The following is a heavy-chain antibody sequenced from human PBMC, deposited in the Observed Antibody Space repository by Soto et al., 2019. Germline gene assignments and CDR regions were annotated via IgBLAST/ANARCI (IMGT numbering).Heavy chain of an antibody. Sequence: ESGGGLVKPGGSLRLSCAASGISFSDYHMNWVRQAPGKGLEWVASITPSGRFINYADSVEGRFFISRDNTKNSLLLLMNSLRGEDTAVYYCAGTYAPADYWGQGTLVVVSS. CDR1: GISFSDYH. J-gene: IGHJ4*02. V-gene: IGHV3-21*01. CDR3: AGTYAPADY. D-gene: IGHD2-2*01. CDR2: ITPSGRFI.